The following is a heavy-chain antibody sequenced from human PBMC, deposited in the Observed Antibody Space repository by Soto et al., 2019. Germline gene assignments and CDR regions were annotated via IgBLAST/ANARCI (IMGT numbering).Heavy chain of an antibody. CDR1: GGSISSYY. D-gene: IGHD3-10*01. V-gene: IGHV4-59*01. CDR3: ARVEYYYGSGSYLYYFDY. Sequence: SETLSLTCTVSGGSISSYYWSWIRQPPGKGLEWIGYIYYSGSTNYNPSLKSRVTISVDTSKNQFSLKLSSVTAADTAVYYCARVEYYYGSGSYLYYFDYWGQGTLVTVSS. J-gene: IGHJ4*02. CDR2: IYYSGST.